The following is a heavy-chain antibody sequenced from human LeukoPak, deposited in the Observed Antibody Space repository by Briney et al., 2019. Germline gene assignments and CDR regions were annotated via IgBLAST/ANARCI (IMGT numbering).Heavy chain of an antibody. CDR2: IYNSGGT. CDR1: GGSITSSFY. Sequence: SETLSLTCTVSGGSITSSFYWSWIRQSPGKGLEWIGYIYNSGGTKYNPSLKSRVTISVDTSKNQFSLKLSSVTAADTAVYYCARGRYRFDPWGQGTLVTVSS. J-gene: IGHJ5*02. V-gene: IGHV4-59*12. CDR3: ARGRYRFDP. D-gene: IGHD5-18*01.